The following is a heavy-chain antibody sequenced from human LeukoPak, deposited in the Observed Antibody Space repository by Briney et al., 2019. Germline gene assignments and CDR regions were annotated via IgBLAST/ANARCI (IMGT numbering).Heavy chain of an antibody. CDR2: FYYSVST. Sequence: SETLSLTCTVSGDSINSYYWSWIRQPPGKGLEWIGYFYYSVSTNYNPSLKSRVTISVDTSKNQFSLKLTSVTAADTAVYYCARRGLHWYFDLWGRGTLVTVSS. J-gene: IGHJ2*01. CDR3: ARRGLHWYFDL. V-gene: IGHV4-59*01. CDR1: GDSINSYY.